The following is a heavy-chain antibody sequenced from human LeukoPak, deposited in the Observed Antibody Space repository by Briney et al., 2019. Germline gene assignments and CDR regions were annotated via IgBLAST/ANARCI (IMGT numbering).Heavy chain of an antibody. CDR1: GFTFSSYG. Sequence: GGSLRLSCAASGFTFSSYGMHWVRQAPGRGLEWVAFIRYDGSNKYYADSVKGRFTISRDNSKNTLYLQMNSLRAEDTAVYYFAKFNYYDSSGHRWFDPWGQGTLVTVSS. D-gene: IGHD3-22*01. J-gene: IGHJ5*02. V-gene: IGHV3-30*02. CDR3: AKFNYYDSSGHRWFDP. CDR2: IRYDGSNK.